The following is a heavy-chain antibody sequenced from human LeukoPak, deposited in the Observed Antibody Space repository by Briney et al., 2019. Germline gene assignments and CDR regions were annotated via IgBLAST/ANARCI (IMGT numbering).Heavy chain of an antibody. CDR3: ARGRDCGGDCYSNEYFQH. Sequence: GGSLRLSCAASGFTVSSNYMSWVRQAPGKGLEWVSVIYSGGGTYYADSVKGRFTISRDNSKNTLYLQMNSLRAEDTAVYYCARGRDCGGDCYSNEYFQHWGQGTLVTVSS. CDR1: GFTVSSNY. CDR2: IYSGGGT. J-gene: IGHJ1*01. D-gene: IGHD2-21*02. V-gene: IGHV3-53*01.